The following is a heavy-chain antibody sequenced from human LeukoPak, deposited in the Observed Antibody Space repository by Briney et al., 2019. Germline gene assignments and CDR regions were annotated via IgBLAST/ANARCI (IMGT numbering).Heavy chain of an antibody. D-gene: IGHD6-6*01. CDR3: AKHWGSYSTSTF. CDR1: GFSFSTSD. V-gene: IGHV3-23*01. Sequence: PGGSLRLSCAASGFSFSTSDMSWVRQAPGKGLEWVSLITHSGDTTYYPDSVKGRFTISRDNSKNTLFLQMNSLTAEDTAIYYCAKHWGSYSTSTFWGQRSLVIVSS. J-gene: IGHJ4*02. CDR2: ITHSGDTT.